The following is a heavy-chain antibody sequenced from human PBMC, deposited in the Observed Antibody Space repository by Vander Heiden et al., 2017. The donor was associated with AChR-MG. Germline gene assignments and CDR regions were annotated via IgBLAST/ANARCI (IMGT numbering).Heavy chain of an antibody. J-gene: IGHJ3*02. CDR2: ISYDGSNK. D-gene: IGHD4-17*01. V-gene: IGHV3-30-3*01. Sequence: QVQLVESGGGVVQPGRSLRLSCAASGFTFSSYAMHWVRQAPGKGLEWVAVISYDGSNKYYADSVKGRFTISRDNSKNTLYLQMNSLRAEDTAVYYCARENSVTTRGAFDIWGQGTMVTVSS. CDR3: ARENSVTTRGAFDI. CDR1: GFTFSSYA.